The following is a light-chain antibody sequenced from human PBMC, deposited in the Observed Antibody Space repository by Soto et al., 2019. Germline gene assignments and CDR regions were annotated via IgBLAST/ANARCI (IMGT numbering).Light chain of an antibody. CDR3: QSYDSSLRAV. CDR2: GNS. J-gene: IGLJ2*01. Sequence: QSVLPQPPSVSGAPGQRVTISCTGSSSNIGAGYDVHWYQPLPGTAPKHLIYGNSNRPSGVPDRFSGSKSGTSASLAITGLQAEDEADYYCQSYDSSLRAVFGGGTKLTVL. CDR1: SSNIGAGYD. V-gene: IGLV1-40*01.